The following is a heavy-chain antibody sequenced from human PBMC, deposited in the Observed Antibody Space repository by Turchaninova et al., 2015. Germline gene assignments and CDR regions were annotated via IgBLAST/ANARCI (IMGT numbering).Heavy chain of an antibody. CDR3: TRQGYHYGSGSYYDVS. D-gene: IGHD3-10*01. CDR2: IRSKTSGGTP. V-gene: IGHV3-49*04. J-gene: IGHJ5*02. Sequence: LVESGGGLVQPGRSLRLSCTASGFIFGDYAISWVRQAPGKGLEWVAFIRSKTSGGTPEHAASVKGRFTISRNDYKSIAYLQMNSLKTEDTAVYYCTRQGYHYGSGSYYDVSWGQGTLVTVSS. CDR1: GFIFGDYA.